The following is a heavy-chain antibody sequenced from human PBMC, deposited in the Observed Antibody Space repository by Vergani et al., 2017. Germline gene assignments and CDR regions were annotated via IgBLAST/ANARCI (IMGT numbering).Heavy chain of an antibody. CDR2: IWYDGDNK. J-gene: IGHJ2*01. CDR3: ARGRFGELFTNWYFDL. CDR1: GFTFSYYA. Sequence: QVQLVESGGGVVQPGRSLRLSCAASGFTFSYYAMHWVRQAPGKGLEWVAAIWYDGDNKYYTEAVKGRFTISRDNSKNMLYLQMNSLRVEDTAVYYCARGRFGELFTNWYFDLWGRGTLVTVSS. D-gene: IGHD3-10*01. V-gene: IGHV3-33*01.